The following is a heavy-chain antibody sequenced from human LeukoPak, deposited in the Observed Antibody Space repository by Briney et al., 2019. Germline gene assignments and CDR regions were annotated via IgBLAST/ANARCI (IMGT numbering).Heavy chain of an antibody. D-gene: IGHD1-26*01. CDR2: IYNTGRT. Sequence: SETLSLTCSVSGGSITNYYWSWIRHSPGKGLEWIGFIYNTGRTNYNPPLQSRVTMSIDTSKNQFSLKLSSVTAADTAVYYCARQGELAIDYWGQGTLVTVSS. CDR3: ARQGELAIDY. CDR1: GGSITNYY. V-gene: IGHV4-59*08. J-gene: IGHJ4*02.